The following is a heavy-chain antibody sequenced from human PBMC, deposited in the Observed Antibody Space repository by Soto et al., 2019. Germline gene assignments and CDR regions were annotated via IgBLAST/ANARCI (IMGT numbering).Heavy chain of an antibody. J-gene: IGHJ5*02. V-gene: IGHV5-51*01. CDR3: ARKDKSGYFNWFDP. CDR2: IFPSDSDT. Sequence: GESLKISCRTSGYRFTSYWIAWVRQMPGKGLEWMGIIFPSDSDTRYSPPFQGQVTISVDRSTSTVFLQWASLKASDTAVYFCARKDKSGYFNWFDPWGQGTLVTVSS. CDR1: GYRFTSYW. D-gene: IGHD3-22*01.